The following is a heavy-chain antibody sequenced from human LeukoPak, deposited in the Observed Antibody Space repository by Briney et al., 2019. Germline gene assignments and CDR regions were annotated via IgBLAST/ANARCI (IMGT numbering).Heavy chain of an antibody. Sequence: GGSLRLSCEASGFPFMTYAMNWIRQSPGKGLEWVAFLTRGSSNIQYAESVKGRFTISRDNGKDSLFLQMNSLRAEDTAVYYCARGYESSSWYYFDYWGQGTLVTVSS. CDR1: GFPFMTYA. D-gene: IGHD6-13*01. V-gene: IGHV3-48*01. J-gene: IGHJ4*02. CDR2: LTRGSSNI. CDR3: ARGYESSSWYYFDY.